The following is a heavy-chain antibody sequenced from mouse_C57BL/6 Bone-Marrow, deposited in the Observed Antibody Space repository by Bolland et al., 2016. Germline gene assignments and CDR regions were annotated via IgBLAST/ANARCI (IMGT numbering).Heavy chain of an antibody. CDR3: ASNPCYYGSYYFDY. CDR2: NYGTT. Sequence: NYGTTSYNQKFKGKATLTVDQSSSTAYMQLNSLTSEDSAVYYCASNPCYYGSYYFDYWGQGTT. D-gene: IGHD1-1*01. V-gene: IGHV1-39*01. J-gene: IGHJ2*01.